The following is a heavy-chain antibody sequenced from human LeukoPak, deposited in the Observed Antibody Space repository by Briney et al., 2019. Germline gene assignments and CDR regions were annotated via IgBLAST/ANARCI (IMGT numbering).Heavy chain of an antibody. D-gene: IGHD6-13*01. V-gene: IGHV1-69*13. Sequence: ASVKVSCKASGGTFSSYAISWVRQAPGQGLEWMGGIIPIFGTANYAQKFQGRVTITADESTSTAYMELSSLRSEDTAVYYCARSGIAAAGTSPNFDYWGQGTLVTVSS. J-gene: IGHJ4*02. CDR1: GGTFSSYA. CDR3: ARSGIAAAGTSPNFDY. CDR2: IIPIFGTA.